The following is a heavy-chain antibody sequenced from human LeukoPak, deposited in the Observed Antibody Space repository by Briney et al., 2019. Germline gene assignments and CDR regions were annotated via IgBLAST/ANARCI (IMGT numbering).Heavy chain of an antibody. D-gene: IGHD5-18*01. CDR2: ISSSSSYI. Sequence: KPGGSLRLSCAASGFTFSSYSMNWVRQAPGKGLEWVSSISSSSSYIYYADSVKGRFTISRDNAKNSLYLQMNSLRAEDTAVYYCARDQLLGSSPPRIDVDTAMGDYWGQGTLVTVSS. J-gene: IGHJ4*02. CDR1: GFTFSSYS. V-gene: IGHV3-21*01. CDR3: ARDQLLGSSPPRIDVDTAMGDY.